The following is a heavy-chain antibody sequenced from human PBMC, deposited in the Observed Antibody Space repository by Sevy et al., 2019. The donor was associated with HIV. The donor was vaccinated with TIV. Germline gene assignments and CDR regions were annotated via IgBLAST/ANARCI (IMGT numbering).Heavy chain of an antibody. J-gene: IGHJ4*02. D-gene: IGHD2-8*01. Sequence: GGSLRLSCAASGFTFNIYSMSWVRQTPGKGLEWVATLSFGCGKINHADSVKGRFTMSRDDYKNAVYLQMNNLRVEDTAIYYGAREGCTKPHDYWGQGTLVTVSS. CDR2: LSFGCGKI. CDR1: GFTFNIYS. V-gene: IGHV3-23*01. CDR3: AREGCTKPHDY.